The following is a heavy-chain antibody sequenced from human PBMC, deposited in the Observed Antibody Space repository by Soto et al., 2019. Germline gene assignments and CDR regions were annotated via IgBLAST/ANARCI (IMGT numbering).Heavy chain of an antibody. D-gene: IGHD6-19*01. Sequence: QVQLVESGGGVVQPGRSLRLSCAASGFTFSSYGMHWVRQAPGKGLEWVAVIWYDGSNKYYADSVKGRFTTSRDNSKNPLYLLRNSRRAEDTAVYYCARDCAGYSSGWYQRGGFDYWGQGTLVTVSS. CDR2: IWYDGSNK. V-gene: IGHV3-33*01. CDR3: ARDCAGYSSGWYQRGGFDY. J-gene: IGHJ4*02. CDR1: GFTFSSYG.